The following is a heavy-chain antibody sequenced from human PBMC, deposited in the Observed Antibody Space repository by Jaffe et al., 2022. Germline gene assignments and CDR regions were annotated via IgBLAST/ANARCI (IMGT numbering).Heavy chain of an antibody. J-gene: IGHJ4*02. D-gene: IGHD1-26*01. CDR1: GGSISSGSYY. V-gene: IGHV4-61*02. CDR3: ARDRSGSYYGYYFDY. CDR2: IYTSGST. Sequence: QVQLQESGPGLVKPSQTLSLTCTVSGGSISSGSYYWSWIRQPAGKGLEWIGRIYTSGSTNYNPSLKSRVTISVDTSKNQFSLKLSSVTAADTAVYYCARDRSGSYYGYYFDYWGQGTLVTVSS.